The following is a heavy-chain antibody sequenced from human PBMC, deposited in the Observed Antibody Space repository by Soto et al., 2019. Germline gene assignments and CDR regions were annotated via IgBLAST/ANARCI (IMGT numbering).Heavy chain of an antibody. D-gene: IGHD3-22*01. J-gene: IGHJ4*02. CDR3: AGSRYYYDGSGYYFFDD. Sequence: EVQLVESGGGLVQPGGSLRLSCAASGFTFSSYSMNWVRQAPGKGLEWVSYISSSSGTIYYADSVKGRFTISRDNAKNTLYLQMNSLRAEDTAVYYCAGSRYYYDGSGYYFFDDWGQGTLVTVSS. CDR2: ISSSSGTI. CDR1: GFTFSSYS. V-gene: IGHV3-48*01.